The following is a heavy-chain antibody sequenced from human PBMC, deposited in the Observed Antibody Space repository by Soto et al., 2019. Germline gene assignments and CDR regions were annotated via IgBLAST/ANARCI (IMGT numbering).Heavy chain of an antibody. D-gene: IGHD4-17*01. Sequence: KPSETLSLTCAVYGGSFSGYYWRWICQPPGKGLEWIGEINHSGSTNYNPSLKSRVTISVDTSKNQFSLKLSSVTAADTAVYYCASNVNPVGDYGSYYFDYWGQGTLVTVSS. J-gene: IGHJ4*02. CDR3: ASNVNPVGDYGSYYFDY. V-gene: IGHV4-34*01. CDR2: INHSGST. CDR1: GGSFSGYY.